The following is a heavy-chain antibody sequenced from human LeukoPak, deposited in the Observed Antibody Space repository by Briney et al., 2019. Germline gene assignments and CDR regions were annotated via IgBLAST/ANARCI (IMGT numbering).Heavy chain of an antibody. J-gene: IGHJ4*02. CDR2: ISGSGRET. CDR3: AKIRDAAGTDY. Sequence: GGSLRLSCAASGFTFSNYGMEWVRQAPGKGLEWVSSISGSGRETYYADSVKGRFTTSRDNSQNTLYLQMNSLRADDTAVYYCAKIRDAAGTDYWGQGTLITVSS. D-gene: IGHD6-13*01. V-gene: IGHV3-23*01. CDR1: GFTFSNYG.